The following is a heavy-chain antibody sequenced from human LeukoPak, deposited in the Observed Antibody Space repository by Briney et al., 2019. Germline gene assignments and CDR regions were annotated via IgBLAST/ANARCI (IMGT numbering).Heavy chain of an antibody. CDR2: INPKNGGT. J-gene: IGHJ4*02. V-gene: IGHV1-2*02. CDR3: XXXXXXXXYMVRGPYFDY. Sequence: ASVKVSCKASGYSFTDHYLHWVRQAPGQGLQWMGWINPKNGGTHHAQRFQGRVTMTRDTSVTTVYMDLTSLGSDDTAVYYCXXXXXXXXYMVRGPYFDYWGQGTLLTVSS. CDR1: GYSFTDHY. D-gene: IGHD3-10*01.